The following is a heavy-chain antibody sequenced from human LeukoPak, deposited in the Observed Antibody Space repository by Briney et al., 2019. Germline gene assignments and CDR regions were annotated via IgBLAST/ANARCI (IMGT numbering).Heavy chain of an antibody. Sequence: SQTLSLTCAISGDSVSNDIAAWNWIRQSPSRGLEWLGRTYYRSRWYNDYVVSVQSRITINPDTSKNQFSLQLNSVTPEDTAVYYRARGHNYGFDYWGQGTLVTVSS. J-gene: IGHJ4*02. CDR1: GDSVSNDIAA. D-gene: IGHD5-18*01. V-gene: IGHV6-1*01. CDR3: ARGHNYGFDY. CDR2: TYYRSRWYN.